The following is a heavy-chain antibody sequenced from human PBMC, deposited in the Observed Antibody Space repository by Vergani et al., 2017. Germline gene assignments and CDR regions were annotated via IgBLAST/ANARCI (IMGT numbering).Heavy chain of an antibody. D-gene: IGHD6-13*01. CDR2: IYHSGST. CDR3: ARSRQQLVRGYNWFDP. CDR1: GYSLSSGYY. V-gene: IGHV4-38-2*01. J-gene: IGHJ5*02. Sequence: QVQLQESGPGLVKPSETLSLTCAVSGYSLSSGYYWGWIRQPPGKGLEWIGSIYHSGSTYYNPSLKSRVTISVDTSKNQFSLKLSSVTAADTAVYYCARSRQQLVRGYNWFDPWGQGTLVTVSS.